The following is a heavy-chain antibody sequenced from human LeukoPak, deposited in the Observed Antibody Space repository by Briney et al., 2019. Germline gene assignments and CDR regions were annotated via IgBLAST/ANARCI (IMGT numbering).Heavy chain of an antibody. D-gene: IGHD3-16*01. V-gene: IGHV3-11*06. CDR2: ISGDSDYT. J-gene: IGHJ5*02. CDR1: GFSFSDSY. CDR3: VRDTYDYVRGSPSNWFDP. Sequence: PGGSLRLSCSASGFSFSDSYMSWIRQAPGKGLEGGSYISGDSDYTNYADSVNGPFTTARDNAKKSLYLQMNSLTAEDTAVYFCVRDTYDYVRGSPSNWFDPWGQGTLVTVSS.